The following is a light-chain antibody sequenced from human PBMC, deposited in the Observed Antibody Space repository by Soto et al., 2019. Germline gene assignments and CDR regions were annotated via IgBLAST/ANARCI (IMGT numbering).Light chain of an antibody. CDR1: SSNIGSNT. Sequence: QSVLTQPPSASGTPGQRVTMSCSGSSSNIGSNTVDWYQQLPGTAPKLLIYNNNQRPSGVPVRFSGSKSGTSASLAISGLQSEDEADYYCATWDDRLNGYVFGTGTKVTVL. CDR2: NNN. CDR3: ATWDDRLNGYV. J-gene: IGLJ1*01. V-gene: IGLV1-44*01.